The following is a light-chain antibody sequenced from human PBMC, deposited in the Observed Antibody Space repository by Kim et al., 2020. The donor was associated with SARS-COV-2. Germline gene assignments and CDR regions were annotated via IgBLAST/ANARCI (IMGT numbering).Light chain of an antibody. CDR1: SSDVGYYNY. Sequence: GQSMTISCTGTSSDVGYYNYVSWYQQHPGKAPKLMIYDVSERPSGVSSRFSGSKSGNTASLTISGLQAADEADYYCSSYTTSRTVVFGGGTQLTVL. CDR3: SSYTTSRTVV. CDR2: DVS. J-gene: IGLJ3*02. V-gene: IGLV2-14*04.